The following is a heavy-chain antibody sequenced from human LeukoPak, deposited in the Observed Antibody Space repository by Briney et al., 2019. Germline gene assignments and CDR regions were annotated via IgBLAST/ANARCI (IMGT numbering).Heavy chain of an antibody. V-gene: IGHV4-59*08. CDR1: RGSISSSY. J-gene: IGHJ5*02. Sequence: SETLSLTCTVSRGSISSSYWNWVRQPPGKGLEWIGRISYSGTTNYNPSLKSRVTISSDTSKNQFSLKLTSVTAADTAVYYCARREVEMRASASGNWLGPWGQGTLVTVSS. D-gene: IGHD3-10*01. CDR2: ISYSGTT. CDR3: ARREVEMRASASGNWLGP.